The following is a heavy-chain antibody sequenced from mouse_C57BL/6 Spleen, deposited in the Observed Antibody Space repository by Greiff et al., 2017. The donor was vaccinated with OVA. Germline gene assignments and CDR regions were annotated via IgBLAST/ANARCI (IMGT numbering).Heavy chain of an antibody. CDR1: GYTFTGYW. CDR2: ILPGSGST. D-gene: IGHD1-1*01. V-gene: IGHV1-9*01. CDR3: ARGDYYGSSYRDYYAMDY. J-gene: IGHJ4*01. Sequence: QVQLQQSGAELMKPGASVKLSCKATGYTFTGYWIEWVKQRPGHGLEWIGEILPGSGSTNYNEKFKGKATFTADTSSNTAYMQLSSLTTEDSAIYYCARGDYYGSSYRDYYAMDYWGQGTSVTVSS.